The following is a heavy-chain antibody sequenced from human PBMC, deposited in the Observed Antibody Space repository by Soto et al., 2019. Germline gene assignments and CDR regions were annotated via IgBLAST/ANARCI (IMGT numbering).Heavy chain of an antibody. D-gene: IGHD6-6*01. CDR1: GYTFTSYA. CDR3: ARVRSSSADYYYYYMDV. CDR2: INAGNGNT. V-gene: IGHV1-3*01. Sequence: ASVKVSCKASGYTFTSYAMHWVRQAPGQRLEWMGWINAGNGNTKYSQKFQGRVTITRDTSASTAYMELSSLRSEDTAVYYCARVRSSSADYYYYYMDVWGKGTTVTVSS. J-gene: IGHJ6*03.